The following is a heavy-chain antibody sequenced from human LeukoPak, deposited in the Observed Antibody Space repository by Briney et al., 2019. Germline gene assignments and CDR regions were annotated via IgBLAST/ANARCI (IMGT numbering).Heavy chain of an antibody. CDR1: GFTFSSCA. J-gene: IGHJ4*02. D-gene: IGHD2-15*01. Sequence: GGSLRLSCAASGFTFSSCAMSWVRQAPGKGLELVSAISNNGGYTYYADSVQGRFTISRDNSKSTLCLQMNSLRAEDTAVHYCAKQLGYCSDGSCYFPYWGQGTLVTVSS. V-gene: IGHV3-23*01. CDR3: AKQLGYCSDGSCYFPY. CDR2: ISNNGGYT.